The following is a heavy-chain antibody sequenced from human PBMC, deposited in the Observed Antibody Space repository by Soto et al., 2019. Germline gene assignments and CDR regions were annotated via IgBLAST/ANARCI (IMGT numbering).Heavy chain of an antibody. V-gene: IGHV1-69*13. CDR1: GGTFSSYA. J-gene: IGHJ6*02. Sequence: ASVKVSCKASGGTFSSYAISWVRQAPGQGLEWMGGIIPIFGTANYAQKFQGRVTITADESTSTAYMELSSLRSEDTAVYYCARDSHTYCGGDCYSVPVVYGMDVWGQGTTVTVSS. D-gene: IGHD2-21*02. CDR2: IIPIFGTA. CDR3: ARDSHTYCGGDCYSVPVVYGMDV.